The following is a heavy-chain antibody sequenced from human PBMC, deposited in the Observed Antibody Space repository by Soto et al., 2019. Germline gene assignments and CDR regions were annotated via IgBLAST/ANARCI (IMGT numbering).Heavy chain of an antibody. CDR3: ARLLVAAGTEIDY. CDR1: GGSISSSSYY. D-gene: IGHD6-13*01. V-gene: IGHV4-39*01. Sequence: SETLSLTCTVSGGSISSSSYYWGWIRQPPGKGLEWIGSIYYSGSTYYNPSLKSRVTISVDTSKNQFSLKLSSVTAADTAVYYCARLLVAAGTEIDYWGQGTLVTVSS. J-gene: IGHJ4*02. CDR2: IYYSGST.